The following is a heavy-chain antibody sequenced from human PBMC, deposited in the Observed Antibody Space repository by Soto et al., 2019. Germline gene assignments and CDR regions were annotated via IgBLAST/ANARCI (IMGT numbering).Heavy chain of an antibody. CDR1: GFTFSSYG. J-gene: IGHJ6*02. D-gene: IGHD1-26*01. CDR3: AKDGNGMDV. CDR2: ISYDGSNK. V-gene: IGHV3-30*18. Sequence: HPGGSLRLSCAASGFTFSSYGMHWVRQAPGKGLEWVAVISYDGSNKYYADSVKGRSTISRDNSKNTLYLQMNSLRAEDTAVYYCAKDGNGMDVWGQGTTVTVSS.